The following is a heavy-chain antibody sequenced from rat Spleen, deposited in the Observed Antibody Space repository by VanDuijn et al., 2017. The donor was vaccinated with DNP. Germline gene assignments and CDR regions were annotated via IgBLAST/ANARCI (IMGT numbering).Heavy chain of an antibody. CDR3: ATGVYGGYEDWFAN. Sequence: EVHLQESGPGLVKPSQSLSLTCSVTGSSITANYWGWIRQFPGNQMEWVGHITYSGVSVYNPSLKSRIDISRDTSKNQYFLRLSSMTTEDTATYYCATGVYGGYEDWFANWGQGTLVTVSS. V-gene: IGHV3-1*01. D-gene: IGHD1-11*01. CDR2: ITYSGVS. J-gene: IGHJ3*01. CDR1: GSSITANY.